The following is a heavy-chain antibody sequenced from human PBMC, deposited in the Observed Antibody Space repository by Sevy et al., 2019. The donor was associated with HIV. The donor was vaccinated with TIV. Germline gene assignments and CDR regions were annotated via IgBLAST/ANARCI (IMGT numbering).Heavy chain of an antibody. CDR3: ARDYYDSSGYNYEAFDI. J-gene: IGHJ3*02. Sequence: GGSLILSCAASGFTFSSYAMHWVRHAPGKGLEWVAVISYDGSNKYYADSVKGRFTISRDNSKNTLYLQMNSLRAEDTAVYYCARDYYDSSGYNYEAFDIWGQGTMVTVSS. D-gene: IGHD3-22*01. CDR1: GFTFSSYA. V-gene: IGHV3-30*04. CDR2: ISYDGSNK.